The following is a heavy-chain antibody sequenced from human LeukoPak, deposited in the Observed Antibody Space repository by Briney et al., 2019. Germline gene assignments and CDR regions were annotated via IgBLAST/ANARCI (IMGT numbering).Heavy chain of an antibody. CDR2: IYYSGST. CDR1: GFTFSSYS. V-gene: IGHV4-30-4*08. Sequence: LRLSCAASGFTFSSYSMNWIRQPPGKGLEWIGYIYYSGSTYYNPSLKSRVTISVDTSKNQFSLKLSSVTAADTAVYYCATRTTVTTNFDYWGQGTLVTVSS. D-gene: IGHD4-17*01. CDR3: ATRTTVTTNFDY. J-gene: IGHJ4*02.